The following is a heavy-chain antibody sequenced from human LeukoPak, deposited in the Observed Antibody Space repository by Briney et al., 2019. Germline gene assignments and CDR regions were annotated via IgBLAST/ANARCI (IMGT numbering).Heavy chain of an antibody. J-gene: IGHJ6*02. CDR2: MNPNSGNT. D-gene: IGHD5-24*01. CDR1: GYTFTSYD. V-gene: IGHV1-8*01. Sequence: ASVKVSCKASGYTFTSYDINWWRQATGQGLEWMGWMNPNSGNTGYAQKFQGRVTMTRNTSISTAYMELSSLRSDDTAVYYCARDFGDGYNSDYYYYGMDVWGQGTTVTVSS. CDR3: ARDFGDGYNSDYYYYGMDV.